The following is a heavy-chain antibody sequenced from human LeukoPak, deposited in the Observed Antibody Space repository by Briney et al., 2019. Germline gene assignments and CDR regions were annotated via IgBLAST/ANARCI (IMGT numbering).Heavy chain of an antibody. J-gene: IGHJ6*02. D-gene: IGHD3-16*01. CDR2: INHNGNVN. Sequence: GVLRLSCAASGFTFSSYWMNWARQAPGKGLEWVASINHNGNVNYYVDSVKGRFTISRDNAKNSLYLQMSNLRAEDTAVYFCARGGGLDVWGQGAVVTVSS. V-gene: IGHV3-7*03. CDR3: ARGGGLDV. CDR1: GFTFSSYW.